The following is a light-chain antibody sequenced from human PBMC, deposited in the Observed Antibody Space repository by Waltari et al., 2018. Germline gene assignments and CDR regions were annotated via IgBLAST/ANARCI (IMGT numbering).Light chain of an antibody. CDR2: ATS. Sequence: DVQLTHSPSSLSASMGASVSLTCRATEDIVKSLAWYQQIPGKAPKLLVYATSRLGSGVPPRFSGSGSGTDYTLSITNLQPEDFGTYFCQQYYSNPITFGQGTRLEI. J-gene: IGKJ5*01. CDR1: EDIVKS. V-gene: IGKV1-NL1*01. CDR3: QQYYSNPIT.